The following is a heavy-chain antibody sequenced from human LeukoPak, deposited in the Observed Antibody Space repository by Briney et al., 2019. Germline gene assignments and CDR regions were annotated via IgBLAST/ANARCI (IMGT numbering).Heavy chain of an antibody. Sequence: SVKVSCKAPGGTFSSYAISWVRQAPGQGLEWMGGIIPIFGTANYAQKFQGRVTITADESTSTAYMELSSLRSEDTAVYYCAREMSINCGGDCYLFMFDYWGQGTLVTVSS. CDR1: GGTFSSYA. D-gene: IGHD2-21*01. J-gene: IGHJ4*02. V-gene: IGHV1-69*13. CDR2: IIPIFGTA. CDR3: AREMSINCGGDCYLFMFDY.